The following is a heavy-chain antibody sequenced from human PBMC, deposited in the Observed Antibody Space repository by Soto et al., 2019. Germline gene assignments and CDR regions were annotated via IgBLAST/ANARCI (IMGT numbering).Heavy chain of an antibody. CDR2: IYPGDSDT. CDR3: ARSGIVVVPAVYSWGHGLRENYYSGMDV. CDR1: GYSFTSYW. V-gene: IGHV5-51*01. J-gene: IGHJ6*02. Sequence: GESLKISCKGSGYSFTSYWIGWVRQMPGKGLEWMGIIYPGDSDTRYSPSFQGQVTISADKSISTAYLQWSSLKASDTAMYYCARSGIVVVPAVYSWGHGLRENYYSGMDVWGQGTTVTVSS. D-gene: IGHD2-2*01.